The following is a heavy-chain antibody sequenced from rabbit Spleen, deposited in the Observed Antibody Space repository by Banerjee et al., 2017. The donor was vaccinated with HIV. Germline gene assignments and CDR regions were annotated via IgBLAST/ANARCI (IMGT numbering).Heavy chain of an antibody. CDR3: ARDPAGSTFGFNL. J-gene: IGHJ4*01. D-gene: IGHD4-2*01. CDR2: IWTGSSGQI. Sequence: QEQLEESGGGLVKPEGSLTLTCKASGFSFSDRDVMCWVRQAPGKGLEWIACIWTGSSGQISYASWAKGRSTISKTSSTTVTLQMTSLTAADTATYFCARDPAGSTFGFNLWGPGTLVTVS. CDR1: GFSFSDRDV. V-gene: IGHV1S45*01.